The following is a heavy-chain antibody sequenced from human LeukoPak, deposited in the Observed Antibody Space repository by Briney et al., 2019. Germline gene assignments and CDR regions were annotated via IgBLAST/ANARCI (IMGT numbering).Heavy chain of an antibody. J-gene: IGHJ4*02. Sequence: PGRSLRLSCAASGFTFSSYGMHWVRQAPGKGLEWVAVICYDGSNKYYADSVKGRFTISRDNSTNTLYLQMNSLRAEDTAVYYCAKDTGTLTIAAAAPDYWGQGTLVTVSS. CDR1: GFTFSSYG. D-gene: IGHD6-13*01. CDR2: ICYDGSNK. V-gene: IGHV3-33*06. CDR3: AKDTGTLTIAAAAPDY.